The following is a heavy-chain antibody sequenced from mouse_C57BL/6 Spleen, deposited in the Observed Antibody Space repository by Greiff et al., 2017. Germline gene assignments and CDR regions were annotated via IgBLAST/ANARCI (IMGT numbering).Heavy chain of an antibody. Sequence: EVQLQQSGPELVKPGASVKIPCKASGYTFTDYNMDWVKQSHGKSLEWIGDINPNNGGTIYNQKFKGKATLTVDKSSSTAYMELRSLTSEDTAVYYCARGHYYGSSYLYYAMDYWGQGTSVTVSS. J-gene: IGHJ4*01. V-gene: IGHV1-18*01. D-gene: IGHD1-1*01. CDR1: GYTFTDYN. CDR3: ARGHYYGSSYLYYAMDY. CDR2: INPNNGGT.